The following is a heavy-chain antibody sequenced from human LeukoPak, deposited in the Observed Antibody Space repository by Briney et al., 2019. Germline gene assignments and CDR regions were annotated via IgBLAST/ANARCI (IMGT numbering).Heavy chain of an antibody. Sequence: SETLSLTCIVSGGSISSSSYYWGWIRQPPGKGLEWIGSIYYSGSTYYNPSLKSRVTISVDTSKNQFSLKLSSVTAADTAVYYCARHPLSGYVEDWGQGTLVTVSS. CDR1: GGSISSSSYY. CDR3: ARHPLSGYVED. CDR2: IYYSGST. V-gene: IGHV4-39*01. J-gene: IGHJ4*02. D-gene: IGHD3-22*01.